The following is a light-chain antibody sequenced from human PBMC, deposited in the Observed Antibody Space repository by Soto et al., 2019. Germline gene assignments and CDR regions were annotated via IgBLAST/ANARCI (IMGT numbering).Light chain of an antibody. CDR2: GDT. CDR3: CSYAGSYTYVV. J-gene: IGLJ2*01. CDR1: NSNIGAGFA. V-gene: IGLV1-40*01. Sequence: QSVLTQPPSVTGAPGQRVTISCTGSNSNIGAGFAVHWYQQFPGRVPKLLIYGDTNRPSGVPDRFSGSKSGTSASLAISGLQAEDEADYYCCSYAGSYTYVVFGGGTKLTVL.